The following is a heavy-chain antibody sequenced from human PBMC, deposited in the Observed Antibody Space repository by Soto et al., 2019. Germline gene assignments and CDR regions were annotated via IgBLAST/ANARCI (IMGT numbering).Heavy chain of an antibody. J-gene: IGHJ4*02. V-gene: IGHV4-59*02. D-gene: IGHD6-13*01. CDR3: ARAETSGIHYFDY. Sequence: TSATLSLTSTVTCESVNSYYWRWRRQPPGKGLECMGYVYYSGSTNYNPSLRRRVTRSVDTSKNQISLRLKSVTAADTAVYYCARAETSGIHYFDYWGQGSLVTVSS. CDR1: CESVNSYY. CDR2: VYYSGST.